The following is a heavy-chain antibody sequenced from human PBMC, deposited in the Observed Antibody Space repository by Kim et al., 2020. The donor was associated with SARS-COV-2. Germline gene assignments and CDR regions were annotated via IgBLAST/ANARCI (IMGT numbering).Heavy chain of an antibody. CDR2: IDPSDSAT. J-gene: IGHJ6*02. CDR1: GYTFTSYW. D-gene: IGHD3-10*01. CDR3: ARLKIGEVWGLNMTPVIYGMDV. V-gene: IGHV5-10-1*01. Sequence: GASLQISCQGSGYTFTSYWSSWVRQKPGKGLEWLGRIDPSDSATDYNPSFHGPVTFSSDKSFSTVYLQWSSLKASDTAMYYCARLKIGEVWGLNMTPVIYGMDVWGQGTTVTVSS.